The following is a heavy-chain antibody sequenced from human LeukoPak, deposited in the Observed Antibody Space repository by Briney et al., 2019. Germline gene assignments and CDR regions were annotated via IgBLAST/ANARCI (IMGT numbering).Heavy chain of an antibody. CDR1: GGTFSNYA. Sequence: SVKVSCKASGGTFSNYAISWVRQAPGQGLEWMGGIIPIFGTANYAQKFQGRVTITADESTSTAYMELSSLRSEDTAVYYCARDRPVYGDYNGFFDYWGQGTLVTVSS. V-gene: IGHV1-69*13. J-gene: IGHJ4*02. CDR2: IIPIFGTA. CDR3: ARDRPVYGDYNGFFDY. D-gene: IGHD4-17*01.